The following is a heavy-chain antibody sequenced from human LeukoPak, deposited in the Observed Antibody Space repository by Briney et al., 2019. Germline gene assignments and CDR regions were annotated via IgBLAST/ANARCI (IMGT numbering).Heavy chain of an antibody. CDR2: IYSGDRT. V-gene: IGHV3-66*01. D-gene: IGHD6-19*01. Sequence: GGSLRLSCAVSGFTASRNYMSWVRQAPGKGLEWVSVIYSGDRTYYADSVKGRFTISRDNSKNTLYLQMNSLRADDTALYYCARVDSGWYYFDYWAQGTLVTVSS. CDR1: GFTASRNY. J-gene: IGHJ4*02. CDR3: ARVDSGWYYFDY.